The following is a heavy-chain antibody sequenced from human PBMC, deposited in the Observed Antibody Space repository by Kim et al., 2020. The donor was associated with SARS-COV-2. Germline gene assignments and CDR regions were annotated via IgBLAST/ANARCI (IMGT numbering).Heavy chain of an antibody. CDR2: IIPIFGTA. J-gene: IGHJ5*02. CDR3: AKTGTTCLWFDP. Sequence: SVKVSCKASGGTFSSYAISWVRQAPGQGLEWMGGIIPIFGTANYAQKFQGRVTITADESTSTAYMELSSLRSEDTAVYYCAKTGTTCLWFDPWGQGTLVTVSS. D-gene: IGHD1-7*01. V-gene: IGHV1-69*13. CDR1: GGTFSSYA.